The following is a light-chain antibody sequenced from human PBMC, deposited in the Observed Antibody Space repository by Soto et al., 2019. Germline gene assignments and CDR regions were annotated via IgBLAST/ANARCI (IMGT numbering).Light chain of an antibody. CDR2: AAS. V-gene: IGKV1-39*01. Sequence: DIQMTQSPSSLSASVGDRVTITCRASQSISNHLTWYQQKPGKAPKLLIYAASSLQSRVPSRFSGSGSGTEFTLTISSLQPEDFATYSCQQSYTTLFTFGPGTNVDIK. CDR1: QSISNH. CDR3: QQSYTTLFT. J-gene: IGKJ3*01.